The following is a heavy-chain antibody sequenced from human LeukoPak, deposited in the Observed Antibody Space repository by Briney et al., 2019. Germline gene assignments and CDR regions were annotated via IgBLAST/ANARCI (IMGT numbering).Heavy chain of an antibody. CDR1: GASISGGGYS. CDR2: IYHSGST. J-gene: IGHJ5*02. V-gene: IGHV4-30-2*01. Sequence: SETLSLTCAVSGASISGGGYSWNWIRQPPGKGLELIGCIYHSGSTYYNPSLKSRVTMSVDRSKNQFSLKLSSVTAADTAVYYCARTFDPWGQGTLVTVSS. CDR3: ARTFDP.